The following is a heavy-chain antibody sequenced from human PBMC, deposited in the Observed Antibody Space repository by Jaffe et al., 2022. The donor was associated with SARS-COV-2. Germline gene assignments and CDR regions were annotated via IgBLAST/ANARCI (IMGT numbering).Heavy chain of an antibody. CDR3: ARDFYCSGGKCYKTEFDS. D-gene: IGHD2-15*01. Sequence: QVYLVESGGGVVQPGRSLRLSCAASGFTFSNYAMHWVRQAPGKGLDWVAIISYDGKGDYYADSVKGRFTISRDNSKNTLYLQMNSLRPEDTAVYYCARDFYCSGGKCYKTEFDSWGQGTLVTVSS. V-gene: IGHV3-30*04. J-gene: IGHJ4*02. CDR2: ISYDGKGD. CDR1: GFTFSNYA.